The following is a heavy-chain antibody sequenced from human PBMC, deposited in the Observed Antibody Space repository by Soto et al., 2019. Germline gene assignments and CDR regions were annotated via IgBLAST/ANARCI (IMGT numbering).Heavy chain of an antibody. CDR2: IFSNDEK. V-gene: IGHV2-26*01. J-gene: IGHJ4*02. Sequence: QVTLKESGPVLVKPTETLTLTCAVSGFSLSNGRLGVSWIRQPPGKALEWLAHIFSNDEKSYTESLKSRLTIPKNTSKCQVVHIVNNMDSVDTATDYCARTERYCDLRGPYFTFDNCCQGIIVTVSS. CDR3: ARTERYCDLRGPYFTFDN. D-gene: IGHD2-15*01. CDR1: GFSLSNGRLG.